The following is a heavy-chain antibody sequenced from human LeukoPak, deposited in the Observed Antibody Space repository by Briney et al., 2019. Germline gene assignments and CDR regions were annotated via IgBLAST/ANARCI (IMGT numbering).Heavy chain of an antibody. CDR1: GFTFSSYP. CDR2: ISGNGGST. CDR3: ARRYCGGGTCYPIDF. V-gene: IGHV3-23*01. D-gene: IGHD2-15*01. Sequence: GSLRLSCAASGFTFSSYPMNWVRQAPGKGLGWVSAISGNGGSTYYADSVKGRFTISRDNSKNTLYLQMNSLRAEDTALYYCARRYCGGGTCYPIDFWGQGTLVTVSS. J-gene: IGHJ4*02.